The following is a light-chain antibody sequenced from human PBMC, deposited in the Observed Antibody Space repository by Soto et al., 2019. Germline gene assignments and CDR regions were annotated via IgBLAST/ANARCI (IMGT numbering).Light chain of an antibody. Sequence: QSALTQPASVSGSPGQSITISCTGTSSDVGSDNLVSWYQQHPGKAPQLMTYEDNKRPSGVSDRFYGSKSGNTASRTISGLPAEDEAEYYCCSFAGRSTPYVFGTGTKVTVL. CDR3: CSFAGRSTPYV. J-gene: IGLJ1*01. V-gene: IGLV2-23*01. CDR2: EDN. CDR1: SSDVGSDNL.